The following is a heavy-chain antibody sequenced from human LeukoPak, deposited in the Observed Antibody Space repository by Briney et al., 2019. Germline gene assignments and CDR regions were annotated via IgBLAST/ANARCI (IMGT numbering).Heavy chain of an antibody. D-gene: IGHD1-26*01. V-gene: IGHV3-30*02. CDR2: IRYDGSNK. J-gene: IGHJ4*02. CDR3: ARVTLHSGSFYFDY. CDR1: GFTFSSYG. Sequence: GGSLRLSCAASGFTFSSYGMHWVRQAPGKGLEWVAFIRYDGSNKYYADSVKGRFTISRDNSKNSLYLQMNSLRAEDTAVYYCARVTLHSGSFYFDYWGQGTLVTVSS.